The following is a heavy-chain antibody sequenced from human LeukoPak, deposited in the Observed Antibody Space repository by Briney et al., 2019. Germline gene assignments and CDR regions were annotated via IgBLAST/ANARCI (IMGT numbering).Heavy chain of an antibody. CDR1: GFTFSSYW. J-gene: IGHJ4*02. CDR3: ARDAGYGYDRFDY. Sequence: GGSLRLSCAASGFTFSSYWMSWARQAPGKGLEWVANIKQDGSEKYYVVSMKGRFTISRDNAKNSLYLQMNSLRAEDTAVYYCARDAGYGYDRFDYWGQGTQVTVSS. V-gene: IGHV3-7*01. CDR2: IKQDGSEK. D-gene: IGHD5-18*01.